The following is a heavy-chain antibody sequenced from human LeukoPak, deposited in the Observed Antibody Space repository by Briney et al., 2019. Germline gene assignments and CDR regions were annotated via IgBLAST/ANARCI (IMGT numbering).Heavy chain of an antibody. CDR3: ARGSLEWLLLGSWFDP. V-gene: IGHV4-34*01. D-gene: IGHD3-3*01. J-gene: IGHJ5*02. CDR2: INHSGST. Sequence: PSETLSLTCAVYGGSFSGYYWSWIRQPPGKGLEWIGEINHSGSTNYNPSLKSRVTISVDTSKNQFSLKLSSVTAADTAVYYCARGSLEWLLLGSWFDPWGQGTLVTVSS. CDR1: GGSFSGYY.